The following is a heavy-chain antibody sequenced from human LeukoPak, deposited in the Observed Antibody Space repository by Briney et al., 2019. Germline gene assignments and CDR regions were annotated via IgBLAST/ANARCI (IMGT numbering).Heavy chain of an antibody. J-gene: IGHJ4*02. Sequence: ASVKVSCKASGYTFTSYDINWVRQATGQGLEWMGWMNPNSGNTGYAQKFQGRVTMTRNTSISPAYMELSSLRSEDTAVYYCARDCSGGSCTNRGFDYWGQGTLVTVSS. CDR1: GYTFTSYD. D-gene: IGHD2-15*01. CDR2: MNPNSGNT. V-gene: IGHV1-8*01. CDR3: ARDCSGGSCTNRGFDY.